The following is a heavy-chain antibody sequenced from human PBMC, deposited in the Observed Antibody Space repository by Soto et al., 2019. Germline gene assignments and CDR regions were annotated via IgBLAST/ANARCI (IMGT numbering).Heavy chain of an antibody. CDR2: ISYDGSNK. CDR3: ARDRGYGGNSPYYYYYYGMDV. Sequence: GGSLRLSCAASGFTFSSYAMHWGRQAPGKGLEWVAVISYDGSNKYYADSVKGRFTISRDNSKNTLYLQMNSLRAEDAAVYYCARDRGYGGNSPYYYYYYGMDVWGQGTTVTVSS. V-gene: IGHV3-30-3*01. J-gene: IGHJ6*02. D-gene: IGHD4-17*01. CDR1: GFTFSSYA.